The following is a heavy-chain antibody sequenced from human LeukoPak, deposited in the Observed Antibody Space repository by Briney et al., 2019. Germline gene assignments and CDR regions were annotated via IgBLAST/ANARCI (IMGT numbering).Heavy chain of an antibody. J-gene: IGHJ4*02. CDR3: ARVCSGGSCSYDY. V-gene: IGHV3-64*01. D-gene: IGHD2-15*01. Sequence: GGSLRLSCAASGFTFSSYAMHWVRQAPGKGLEYVSAISSNGGSTYYANSVKGRFTISRDNSKNTLYLQMGSLRAEDMAVYYCARVCSGGSCSYDYWGQGTLVTVSS. CDR2: ISSNGGST. CDR1: GFTFSSYA.